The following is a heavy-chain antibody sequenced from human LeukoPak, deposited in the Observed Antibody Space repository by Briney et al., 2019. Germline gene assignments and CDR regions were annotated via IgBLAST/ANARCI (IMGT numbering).Heavy chain of an antibody. J-gene: IGHJ4*02. V-gene: IGHV3-9*01. CDR1: GFTFDDYA. Sequence: GGSLRLSCAASGFTFDDYAMHWVRQAPGKGLEWVSGISWNSGSIGYADSVKGRFTISRDNAKNSLYLQMNSLRAEDTALYYCAKDIVTGDYGDPSWYFDYWGQGTLVTVSS. CDR2: ISWNSGSI. CDR3: AKDIVTGDYGDPSWYFDY. D-gene: IGHD4-17*01.